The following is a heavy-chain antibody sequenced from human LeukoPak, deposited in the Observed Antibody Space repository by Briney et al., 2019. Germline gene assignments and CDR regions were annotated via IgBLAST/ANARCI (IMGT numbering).Heavy chain of an antibody. D-gene: IGHD1-1*01. J-gene: IGHJ4*02. V-gene: IGHV4-38-2*02. CDR2: IHRSGST. CDR1: GYSISSGYH. CDR3: ARVDWNPDY. Sequence: SETLSLTCTVSGYSISSGYHWDWIRQPPGKGLEWIGSIHRSGSTYYNPSFKSRVTISLDTSKNQFSLKLSSVTAAGTAVYYCARVDWNPDYWGQGTLVTVSS.